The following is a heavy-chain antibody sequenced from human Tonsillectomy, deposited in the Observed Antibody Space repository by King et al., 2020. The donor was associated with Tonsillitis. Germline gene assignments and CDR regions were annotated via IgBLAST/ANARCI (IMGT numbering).Heavy chain of an antibody. CDR1: GFTFSNYA. CDR3: ATVPDVRLRYYFDS. D-gene: IGHD6-25*01. CDR2: ISSSGATT. Sequence: VQLVESGGGLVQPGGSLRLSCAASGFTFSNYAMTWVRQAPGKGLEWVSIISSSGATTYYADSVKGRVTISRDNSKNTLYLQMNSLRAEDTAVYYCATVPDVRLRYYFDSWGQGTLVTVSS. V-gene: IGHV3-23*04. J-gene: IGHJ4*02.